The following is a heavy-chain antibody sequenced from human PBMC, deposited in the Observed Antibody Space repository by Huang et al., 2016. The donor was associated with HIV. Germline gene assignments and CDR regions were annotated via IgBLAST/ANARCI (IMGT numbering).Heavy chain of an antibody. CDR2: IKKDESEK. CDR1: TFTFGAYW. D-gene: IGHD1-7*01. V-gene: IGHV3-7*01. CDR3: ATKTAGMDI. J-gene: IGHJ6*02. Sequence: VESGGRSVQPGGSIKLSCVGSTFTFGAYWMSWVRQHPGKGLEWVANIKKDESEKYYVDSVKGRFNISRDNARKVLFLEMDDLRVEDTAIYFCATKTAGMDIWGQGTTVTVSS.